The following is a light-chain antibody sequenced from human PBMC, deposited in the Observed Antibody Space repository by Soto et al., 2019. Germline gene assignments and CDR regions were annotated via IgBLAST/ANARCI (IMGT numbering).Light chain of an antibody. Sequence: DIQMTQSPSSLSASVGDRVTITCQASQDISNSLNWYQQRPGKAPNLLIYDASNLETGVPSRFSGSGSGTHFTLTISSLQPEDVATYYCQKYNSAPFTFGGGTKVDIK. J-gene: IGKJ4*01. CDR2: DAS. CDR1: QDISNS. CDR3: QKYNSAPFT. V-gene: IGKV1-33*01.